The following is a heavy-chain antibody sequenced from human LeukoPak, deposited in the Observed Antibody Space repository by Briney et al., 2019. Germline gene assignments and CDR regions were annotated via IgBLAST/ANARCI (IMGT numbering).Heavy chain of an antibody. CDR2: IYYSGST. D-gene: IGHD2-2*01. CDR1: GGSISSSSYY. CDR3: ARQLGYCSSASCYADKVDY. Sequence: SETLSLTCTVSGGSISSSSYYWGWIRQPPGKGLEWIGSIYYSGSTYYNPSLKSRVTISVDTSKNQFSLKLSSVTAADTAVYYCARQLGYCSSASCYADKVDYWGQGTLVTVSS. V-gene: IGHV4-39*01. J-gene: IGHJ4*02.